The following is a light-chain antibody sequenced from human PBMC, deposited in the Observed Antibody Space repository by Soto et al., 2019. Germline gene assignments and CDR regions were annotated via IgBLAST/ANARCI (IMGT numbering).Light chain of an antibody. CDR3: SSYTDSSTLVV. Sequence: QSVLTQPASVSGSPGQSITLSCTGSTSDVGGYNFVSWYQQHPGKAPKLVIFDVSNRPSGVSYRFSGSKSGNTASLTISGLQAEDEADYYCSSYTDSSTLVVFGGGTKVTVL. CDR1: TSDVGGYNF. CDR2: DVS. V-gene: IGLV2-14*01. J-gene: IGLJ2*01.